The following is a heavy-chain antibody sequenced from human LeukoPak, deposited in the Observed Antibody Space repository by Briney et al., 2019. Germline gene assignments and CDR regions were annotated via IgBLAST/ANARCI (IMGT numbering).Heavy chain of an antibody. Sequence: GESLKISCKGSGYSFTSYWIGWVLQMPGKGLEWMVIIYPGDSDTRYSPSFQGQVTISADKSISTAYLQWSSLKASDTAMYYCATYDILTGLDYWGQGTLVTVSS. CDR2: IYPGDSDT. V-gene: IGHV5-51*01. CDR3: ATYDILTGLDY. J-gene: IGHJ4*02. D-gene: IGHD3-9*01. CDR1: GYSFTSYW.